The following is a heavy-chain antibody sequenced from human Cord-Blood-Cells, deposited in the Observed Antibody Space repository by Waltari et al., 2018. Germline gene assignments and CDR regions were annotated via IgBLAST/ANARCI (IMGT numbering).Heavy chain of an antibody. Sequence: EVQLVESGGGLVKPGGSLRLSCAASGFTFSSSSMNWVRQARGKGLEWVSSIRSSSSYIYYADSVKGRFTISRDNAKNSLYLQMNSLRAEYTAVYYCARDYRPKWGVDYWGQGTLVTVSS. V-gene: IGHV3-21*01. CDR1: GFTFSSSS. CDR3: ARDYRPKWGVDY. CDR2: IRSSSSYI. J-gene: IGHJ4*02. D-gene: IGHD7-27*01.